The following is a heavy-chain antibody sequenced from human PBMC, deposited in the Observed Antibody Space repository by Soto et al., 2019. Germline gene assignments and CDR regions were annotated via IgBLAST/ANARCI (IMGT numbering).Heavy chain of an antibody. CDR3: ARGGERYCSSTSCFFARFDP. CDR1: GGSISSYY. D-gene: IGHD2-2*01. J-gene: IGHJ5*02. V-gene: IGHV4-59*01. Sequence: SETLSLTCTVSGGSISSYYWSWIRQPPGKGLEWTGYIYYSGSTNYNPSLKSRVTISVDTSKNQFSLKLSSVTAADTAVYYCARGGERYCSSTSCFFARFDPWGQGTLVTVSS. CDR2: IYYSGST.